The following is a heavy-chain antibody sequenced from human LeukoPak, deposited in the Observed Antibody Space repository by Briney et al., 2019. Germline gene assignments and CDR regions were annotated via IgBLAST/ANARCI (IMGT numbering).Heavy chain of an antibody. V-gene: IGHV4-34*01. J-gene: IGHJ3*02. CDR3: VTLRKRGGAFDN. CDR1: GGSFSGYY. Sequence: SETLSLTCAVYGGSFSGYYWSWIRQPPGKGLEWIGEINHSGSTNYNPSLKSRVTILVGTSKNQFSLKLRSVTAADTAVYYCVTLRKRGGAFDNWGQGTMVTVSS. CDR2: INHSGST.